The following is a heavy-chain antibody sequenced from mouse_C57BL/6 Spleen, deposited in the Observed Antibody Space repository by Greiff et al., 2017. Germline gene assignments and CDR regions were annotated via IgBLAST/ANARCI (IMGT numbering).Heavy chain of an antibody. J-gene: IGHJ2*01. D-gene: IGHD1-1*01. Sequence: QVQLKESGAELARPGASVKLSCKASGYTFTSYGISWVKQRTGQGLEWIGEIYPRSGNTYYNEKFKGKATLTADKSSSPAYMELRSLTSEASAVYFCARDYYGSSPYFDYWGQGTTLTVSS. V-gene: IGHV1-81*01. CDR2: IYPRSGNT. CDR3: ARDYYGSSPYFDY. CDR1: GYTFTSYG.